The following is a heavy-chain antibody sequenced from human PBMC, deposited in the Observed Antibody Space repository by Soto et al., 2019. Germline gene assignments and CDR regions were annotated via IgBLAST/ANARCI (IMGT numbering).Heavy chain of an antibody. D-gene: IGHD2-15*01. CDR1: GFSFGSYG. J-gene: IGHJ6*02. CDR3: AREAGYCSSGSCFILAYYNYYGMDV. CDR2: IWYDGSNK. V-gene: IGHV3-33*01. Sequence: GGSLRLACAVSGFSFGSYGMRWVRQAPGKGLEWVAGIWYDGSNKYYADYVKGRLTISRDNYKNTLYLQMNSLRAEDTAVYYCAREAGYCSSGSCFILAYYNYYGMDVWGQGTTVTVPS.